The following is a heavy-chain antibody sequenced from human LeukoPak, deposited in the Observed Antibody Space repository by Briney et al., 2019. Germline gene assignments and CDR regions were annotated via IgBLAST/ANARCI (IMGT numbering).Heavy chain of an antibody. V-gene: IGHV4-59*01. CDR1: GGPISSYY. CDR3: ARGGDCYDY. CDR2: IYYSGST. D-gene: IGHD2-21*02. Sequence: SETLSLTCTVSGGPISSYYWSWIRQPPGKGLEWIGYIYYSGSTNYNPSLKSRVTISVDTSKNQFSLKLSSVTAAGTAVYYCARGGDCYDYWGQGTLVTVSS. J-gene: IGHJ4*02.